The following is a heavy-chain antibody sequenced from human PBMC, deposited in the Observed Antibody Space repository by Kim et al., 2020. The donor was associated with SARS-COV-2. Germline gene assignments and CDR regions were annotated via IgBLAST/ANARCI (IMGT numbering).Heavy chain of an antibody. Sequence: SETLSLTCTVSGGSVSSSNYYWSWIRQPAGKGLEWIGRIYPTGSTNYNPSLKSRVTMSVDMSKNRFSLRLSSVTAADTAFYYCAGGASLAAGLDYWGQGTLVTVSS. J-gene: IGHJ4*02. V-gene: IGHV4-61*02. CDR1: GGSVSSSNYY. CDR3: AGGASLAAGLDY. D-gene: IGHD6-13*01. CDR2: IYPTGST.